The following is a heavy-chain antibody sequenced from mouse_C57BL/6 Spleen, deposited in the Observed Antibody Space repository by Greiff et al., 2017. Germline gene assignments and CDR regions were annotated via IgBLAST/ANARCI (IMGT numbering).Heavy chain of an antibody. J-gene: IGHJ2*01. V-gene: IGHV7-1*01. D-gene: IGHD3-3*01. CDR2: SRNKANDYTT. Sequence: EVKLMESGGGLVQSGRSLRLSCATSGFTFSDFYMEWVRQAPGKGLEWIAASRNKANDYTTEYSASVKGRFIVSRDTSKSILYLQMNALRAEDTDMSYCARDAGWYFDYWGQGTTLTVSS. CDR1: GFTFSDFY. CDR3: ARDAGWYFDY.